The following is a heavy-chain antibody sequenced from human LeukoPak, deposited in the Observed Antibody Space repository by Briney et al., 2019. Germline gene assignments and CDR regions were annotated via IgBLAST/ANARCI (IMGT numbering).Heavy chain of an antibody. J-gene: IGHJ4*02. Sequence: GGSLRLSCAASGFTVSSNYMSWVRQAPGKGLEWVSVIYSGGSTCYADSVKGRFTISRDNSKTTLYLQMNSLRAEDTAVYYCARDQYYYGSGTIDYCGQGTLVTVSS. CDR1: GFTVSSNY. CDR2: IYSGGST. CDR3: ARDQYYYGSGTIDY. V-gene: IGHV3-66*02. D-gene: IGHD3-10*01.